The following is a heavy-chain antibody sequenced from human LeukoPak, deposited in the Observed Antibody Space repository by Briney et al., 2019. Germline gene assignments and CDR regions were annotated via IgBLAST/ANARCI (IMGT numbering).Heavy chain of an antibody. D-gene: IGHD1-1*01. J-gene: IGHJ4*02. CDR3: FTDVPTLDSQFDY. Sequence: GGSLKLSCAASGLIFSHAWMNWVRQAPGKGPEWVGLITHSGTTDFAAPVKGRFTLSRDNSEDTVYLQMSSLKTEDTAAYYCFTDVPTLDSQFDYWGRGTLFTVSS. CDR1: GLIFSHAW. V-gene: IGHV3-15*01. CDR2: ITHSGTT.